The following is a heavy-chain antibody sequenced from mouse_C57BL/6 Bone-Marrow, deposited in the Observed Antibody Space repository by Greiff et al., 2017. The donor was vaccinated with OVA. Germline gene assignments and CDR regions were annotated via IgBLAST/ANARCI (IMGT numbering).Heavy chain of an antibody. Sequence: QVQLKESGAELARPGASVKLSCKASGYTFTSYGISWVKQRTGQGLEWIGEIYPRSGNTYYNEKFKGKATLTADKSSSTAYMELRSLTSEDSAVYFCARLLRPLAYWGQGTLVTVSA. CDR2: IYPRSGNT. D-gene: IGHD1-1*01. J-gene: IGHJ3*01. CDR1: GYTFTSYG. CDR3: ARLLRPLAY. V-gene: IGHV1-81*01.